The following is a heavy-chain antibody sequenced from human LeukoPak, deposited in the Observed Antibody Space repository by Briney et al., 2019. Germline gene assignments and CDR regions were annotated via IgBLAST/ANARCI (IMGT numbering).Heavy chain of an antibody. Sequence: SQTLSLTCTVSGGSISSGDYYWSWIRQPPGKALEWIGYIYYSGSTYYNPSLKSRVTISVDTSKNQFSLKLSSVTAADTAVYYCARDSSGWYRVYGMDVWGQGTTVTVSS. CDR1: GGSISSGDYY. D-gene: IGHD6-19*01. J-gene: IGHJ6*02. CDR3: ARDSSGWYRVYGMDV. V-gene: IGHV4-30-4*01. CDR2: IYYSGST.